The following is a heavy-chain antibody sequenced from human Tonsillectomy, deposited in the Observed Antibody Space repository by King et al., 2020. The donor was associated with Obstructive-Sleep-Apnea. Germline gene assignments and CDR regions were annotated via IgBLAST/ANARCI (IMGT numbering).Heavy chain of an antibody. Sequence: VQLVESGGGLVQPGGSLRLSCAASGFTFSSYAIRWVRQAPGKGLELVSAIGGSGSSTYYADSVKGRFTISRDNSKNTRYLQMNSLRAEDTALYYCAKEQSTVGGNGAFDIWGQGTMVTVSS. CDR1: GFTFSSYA. CDR3: AKEQSTVGGNGAFDI. CDR2: IGGSGSST. V-gene: IGHV3-23*04. J-gene: IGHJ3*02. D-gene: IGHD6-19*01.